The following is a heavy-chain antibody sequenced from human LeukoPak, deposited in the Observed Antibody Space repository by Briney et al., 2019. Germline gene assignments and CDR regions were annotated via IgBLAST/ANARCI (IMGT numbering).Heavy chain of an antibody. Sequence: SETLSLTCTGYGGSISSYYWSWLRQPPGQGLEWIGNIYDSGSTNYNPSLKSRVTISVDTSKNQCSLKLSPVTAADTAVYYCARQSISGSSLSYFDYWGQGTLVNVSS. CDR3: ARQSISGSSLSYFDY. J-gene: IGHJ4*02. CDR1: GGSISSYY. CDR2: IYDSGST. D-gene: IGHD3-22*01. V-gene: IGHV4-59*01.